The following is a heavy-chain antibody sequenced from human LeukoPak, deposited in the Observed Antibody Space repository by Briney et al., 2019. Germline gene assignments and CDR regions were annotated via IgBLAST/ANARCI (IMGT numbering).Heavy chain of an antibody. CDR2: IYYSGST. D-gene: IGHD2-21*01. V-gene: IGHV4-28*03. Sequence: PSETLSLTCAVSGYSISSSNWWGWIRQPPGKGLEWIGYIYYSGSTNYNPSLKSRVTMSLDTSKNQFSLKLTFVTAADTAFYFCARENVVAQGTFDYWGQGALVTVSS. CDR3: ARENVVAQGTFDY. J-gene: IGHJ4*02. CDR1: GYSISSSNW.